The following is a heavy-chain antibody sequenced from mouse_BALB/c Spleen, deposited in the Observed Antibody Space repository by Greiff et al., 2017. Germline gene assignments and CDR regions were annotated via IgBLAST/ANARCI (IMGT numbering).Heavy chain of an antibody. CDR3: ARGLRSDLDY. V-gene: IGHV1S41*01. D-gene: IGHD1-1*01. J-gene: IGHJ2*01. Sequence: DLVKPGASVKLSCKASGYTFTSYWMNWIKQRPGQGLEWIGRIAPGSGSTYYNEMFKGKATLTVDTSSSTAYIQLSSLSSEDSAVYFCARGLRSDLDYWGQGTTLTVSS. CDR1: GYTFTSYW. CDR2: IAPGSGST.